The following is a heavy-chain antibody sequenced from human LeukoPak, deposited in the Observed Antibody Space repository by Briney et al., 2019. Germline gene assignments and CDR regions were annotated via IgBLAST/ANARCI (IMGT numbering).Heavy chain of an antibody. Sequence: GESLRLSCAASGFTFSSYYMHWVRQAPGKGLVWVSRINGDGSITTHAGSVKGRFTISRDNAKNTVYLQMNSLRAEDTAVYYCARAWGSYDSFDIWGPGTMVTVSS. J-gene: IGHJ3*02. CDR3: ARAWGSYDSFDI. V-gene: IGHV3-74*01. D-gene: IGHD3-16*01. CDR2: INGDGSIT. CDR1: GFTFSSYY.